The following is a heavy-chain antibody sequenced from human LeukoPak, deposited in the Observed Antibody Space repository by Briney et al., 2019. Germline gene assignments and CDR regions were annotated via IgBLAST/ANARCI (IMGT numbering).Heavy chain of an antibody. D-gene: IGHD3-16*01. CDR1: GFSFSSYA. V-gene: IGHV3-23*01. J-gene: IGHJ4*02. CDR3: AKWPEGAMDYFDY. CDR2: ISGDSTRT. Sequence: GGSLRLSCAASGFSFSSYAMTWASQAPVKGLEWVSAISGDSTRTYYADSVKGRFTISRDNSKNTLYLEMSSLRVEDTAIYYCAKWPEGAMDYFDYWGQGTLVTVSS.